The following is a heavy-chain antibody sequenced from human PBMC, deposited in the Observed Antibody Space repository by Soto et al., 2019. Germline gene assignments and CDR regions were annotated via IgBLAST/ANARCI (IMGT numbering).Heavy chain of an antibody. CDR2: IDPHDSHT. CDR3: ARPVCGGVVCRLAPF. Sequence: GESLKISCKGYGYSFSSYFIYWVRQTPGKGLEWMGRIDPHDSHTTYSPSFQGHATISVDTSISTAYLQWTSLEASDSAMYYCARPVCGGVVCRLAPFGGQGPQVPVPS. D-gene: IGHD2-21*01. J-gene: IGHJ1*01. V-gene: IGHV5-10-1*01. CDR1: GYSFSSYF.